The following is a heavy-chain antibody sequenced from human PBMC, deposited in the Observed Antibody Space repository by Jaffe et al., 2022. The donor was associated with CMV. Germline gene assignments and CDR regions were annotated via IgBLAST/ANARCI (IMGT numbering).Heavy chain of an antibody. CDR2: IIPIFGTA. CDR1: GGTFSSYA. V-gene: IGHV1-69*01. D-gene: IGHD3-22*01. CDR3: ARGPFPHDSSGYHYFDY. Sequence: QVQLVQSGAEVKKPGSSVKVSCKASGGTFSSYAISWVRQAPGQGLEWMGGIIPIFGTANYAQKFQGRVTITADESTSTAYMELSSLRSEDTAVYYCARGPFPHDSSGYHYFDYWGQGTLVTVSS. J-gene: IGHJ4*02.